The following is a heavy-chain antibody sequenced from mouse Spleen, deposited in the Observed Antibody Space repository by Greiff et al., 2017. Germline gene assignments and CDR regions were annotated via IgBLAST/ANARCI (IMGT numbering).Heavy chain of an antibody. CDR3: ARPYSYYSYDGFDY. J-gene: IGHJ2*01. D-gene: IGHD2-12*01. CDR1: GYTFTSYW. CDR2: IYPSDSET. V-gene: IGHV1-61*01. Sequence: QVQLQQPGAELVRPGSSVKLSCKASGYTFTSYWMDWVKQRPGQGLEWIGNIYPSDSETHYNQKFKDKATLTVDKSSSTAYMQLSSLTSEDSAVYYCARPYSYYSYDGFDYWGQGTTLTVSS.